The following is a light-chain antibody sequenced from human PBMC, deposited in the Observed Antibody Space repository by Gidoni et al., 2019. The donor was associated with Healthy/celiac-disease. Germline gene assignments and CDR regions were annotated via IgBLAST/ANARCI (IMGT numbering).Light chain of an antibody. CDR1: QSISSY. J-gene: IGKJ1*01. Sequence: DIQMTQSPSSLSASVGDRVTITCRASQSISSYLNWYQQKPGKAPKLLIYAASSLQSGVPSRFGGSGSGTDLTLTISSRQPEDFATYYCQQSYSTPRTFGQGTKVEIK. CDR2: AAS. V-gene: IGKV1-39*01. CDR3: QQSYSTPRT.